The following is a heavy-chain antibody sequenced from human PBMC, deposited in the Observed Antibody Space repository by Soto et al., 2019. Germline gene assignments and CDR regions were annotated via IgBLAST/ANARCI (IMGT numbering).Heavy chain of an antibody. CDR3: ARGRSDIVVVPAAMVASDI. J-gene: IGHJ3*02. V-gene: IGHV4-59*01. CDR1: GGSISSYY. D-gene: IGHD2-2*01. CDR2: IYYSGST. Sequence: SETLSLTCTVSGGSISSYYWSWIRQPPGKGLEWIGYIYYSGSTNYNPSLKSRVTISLDTSENQFSLRLSSVTAADTAVYSCARGRSDIVVVPAAMVASDIWGQGTMVTVSS.